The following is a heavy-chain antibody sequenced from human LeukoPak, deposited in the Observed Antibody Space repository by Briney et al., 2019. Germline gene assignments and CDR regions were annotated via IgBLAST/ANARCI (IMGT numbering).Heavy chain of an antibody. CDR1: GFSFRDHG. CDR3: ARDFTLHLVTAFDY. D-gene: IGHD2-21*02. CDR2: IWSDGSHT. J-gene: IGHJ4*02. Sequence: GGSLRLSCVVSGFSFRDHGMHWVRQAPGKGLEWVTQIWSDGSHTYYADSVKGRFTISRDNAENSLYLQMTSLRAEDTAVYYCARDFTLHLVTAFDYWGQGTLVTVSS. V-gene: IGHV3-33*01.